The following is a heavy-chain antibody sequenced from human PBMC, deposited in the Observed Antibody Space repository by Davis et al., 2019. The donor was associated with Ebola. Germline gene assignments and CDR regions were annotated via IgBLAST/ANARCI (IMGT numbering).Heavy chain of an antibody. CDR3: AKGHQWLTAPYGDY. CDR1: AFTISDHY. Sequence: PAGSLRLSCAASAFTISDHYMDWVRQAPGKGLEWVGFIRDDGSNKYHADSVKGRFTISRDNTKNTLYMQMNSLRAEDTAVYYCAKGHQWLTAPYGDYWGQGTLVTVSS. CDR2: IRDDGSNK. J-gene: IGHJ4*02. V-gene: IGHV3-30*02. D-gene: IGHD6-19*01.